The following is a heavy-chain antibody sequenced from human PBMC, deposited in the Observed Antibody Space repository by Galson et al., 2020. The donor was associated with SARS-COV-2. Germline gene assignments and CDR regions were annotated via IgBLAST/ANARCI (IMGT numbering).Heavy chain of an antibody. V-gene: IGHV3-33*06. D-gene: IGHD6-19*01. CDR3: AKLPDNQYSSGWSGWFDP. CDR2: IWYDGSNK. Sequence: GGSLRLSCAASGFTFSSYGMHWVRQAPGKGLEWVAVIWYDGSNKYYADSVKGRFTISRDNSKNTLYLQMNSLRAEDTAVYYCAKLPDNQYSSGWSGWFDPWGQGTLVTVSS. CDR1: GFTFSSYG. J-gene: IGHJ5*02.